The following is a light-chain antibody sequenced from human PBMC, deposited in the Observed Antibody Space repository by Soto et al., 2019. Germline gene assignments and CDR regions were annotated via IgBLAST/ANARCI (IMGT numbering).Light chain of an antibody. Sequence: EIVLTQSPGTLSLSPGERATLSCRASQSVSSSYLAWYQQKPGQAPRLLIYGASSRATGIPDRFSGSGSGTDFTLTISRLEPEDFAVYYCQQRSNWPPFGPGTKVDIK. CDR2: GAS. CDR1: QSVSSSY. CDR3: QQRSNWPP. J-gene: IGKJ3*01. V-gene: IGKV3D-20*02.